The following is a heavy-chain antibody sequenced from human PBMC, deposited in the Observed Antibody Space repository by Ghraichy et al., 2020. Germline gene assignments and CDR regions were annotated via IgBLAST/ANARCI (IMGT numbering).Heavy chain of an antibody. V-gene: IGHV3-48*02. D-gene: IGHD3-22*01. CDR1: GFTFSDFA. CDR3: ASDIALYDSSGYFHGMDV. CDR2: VTSKSETI. Sequence: GDSLNISCTGSGFTFSDFAMNWVRQAPGKGLEWIAFVTSKSETIDYADSVRGRFTISRNNAKNSVYLEVNSLRDDDTALYYCASDIALYDSSGYFHGMDVWGQGTAVTVSS. J-gene: IGHJ6*02.